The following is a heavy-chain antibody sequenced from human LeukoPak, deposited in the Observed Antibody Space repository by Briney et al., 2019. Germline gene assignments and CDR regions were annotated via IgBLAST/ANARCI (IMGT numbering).Heavy chain of an antibody. CDR1: GYSIGSDFY. CDR2: VSHNTGA. CDR3: AREPGWGHNYYYMDV. Sequence: KASETLSLTCAVSGYSIGSDFYWGWIRQTPGTGLEWLGSVSHNTGASYNPSFKSRVTISLDTSKNHFSLTLTSVTAADTAVYFCAREPGWGHNYYYMDVWGKGTTVAVSS. V-gene: IGHV4-38-2*02. J-gene: IGHJ6*03. D-gene: IGHD1-26*01.